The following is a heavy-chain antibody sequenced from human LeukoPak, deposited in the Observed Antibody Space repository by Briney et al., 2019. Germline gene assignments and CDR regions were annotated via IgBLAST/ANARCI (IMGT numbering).Heavy chain of an antibody. CDR2: INPNSGGT. CDR3: ARAPPLYYYDSSGYYADAFDI. CDR1: GYTFTDYY. J-gene: IGHJ3*02. D-gene: IGHD3-22*01. V-gene: IGHV1-2*02. Sequence: ASVKVSCKASGYTFTDYYMHWVRQAPGQGLEWMGWINPNSGGTNYAQKFQGRVTMNRDTSISTAYMELSRLRSDDTAVYYCARAPPLYYYDSSGYYADAFDIWGQGTMVTVSS.